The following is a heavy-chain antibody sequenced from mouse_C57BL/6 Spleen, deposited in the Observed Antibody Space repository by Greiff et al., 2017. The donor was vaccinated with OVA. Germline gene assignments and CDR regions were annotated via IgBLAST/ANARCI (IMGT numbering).Heavy chain of an antibody. D-gene: IGHD2-4*01. J-gene: IGHJ4*01. V-gene: IGHV1-5*01. CDR3: TPYYDYDGYAMDY. Sequence: EVQLQQSGTVLARPGASVKMSCKTSGYTFTSYWMHWVKQRPGQGLEWIGAIYPGNSDTRYNQKFKGKAKLTAVTSASTAYMELSSLTNDDSAVYYCTPYYDYDGYAMDYWGQGTSVTVSS. CDR2: IYPGNSDT. CDR1: GYTFTSYW.